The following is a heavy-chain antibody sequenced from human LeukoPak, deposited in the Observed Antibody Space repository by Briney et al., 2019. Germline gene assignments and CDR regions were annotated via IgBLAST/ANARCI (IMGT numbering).Heavy chain of an antibody. V-gene: IGHV3-30*18. D-gene: IGHD5-18*01. CDR3: AKAVGYSYGYFDY. Sequence: GGSLRLSCAASGFTFSSYSMNWVRQAPGKGLEWVAVISYDGSNKYYADSVKGRFTISRDNSKNTLYLQMNSLRAEDTAVYYCAKAVGYSYGYFDYWGQGTLVTVSS. J-gene: IGHJ4*02. CDR1: GFTFSSYS. CDR2: ISYDGSNK.